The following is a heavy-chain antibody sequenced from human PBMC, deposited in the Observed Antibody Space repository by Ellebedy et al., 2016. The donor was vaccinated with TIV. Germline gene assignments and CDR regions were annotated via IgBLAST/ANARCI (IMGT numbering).Heavy chain of an antibody. Sequence: GESLKISCAASGFTFSNYPMHWVRQAPGKGLEWVAVIAYDGNDEYYADSVKGRFTISRDNSKNTVYLQMASLRRADTAVYFCVRDDYDGSGTDYWGQGTLVTVSS. D-gene: IGHD3-10*01. J-gene: IGHJ4*02. V-gene: IGHV3-30*01. CDR1: GFTFSNYP. CDR2: IAYDGNDE. CDR3: VRDDYDGSGTDY.